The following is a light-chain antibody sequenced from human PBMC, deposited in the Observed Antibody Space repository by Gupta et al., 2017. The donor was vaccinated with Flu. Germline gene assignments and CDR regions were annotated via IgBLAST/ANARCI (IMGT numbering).Light chain of an antibody. CDR2: EVS. J-gene: IGLJ3*02. Sequence: QSALTQPASVSGSPGQSITMSCTGTSIDVGGYNYVSWDQQHPGKAPNLMIYEVSNRPSGVSNRFSGSKSGNTASLTISGLQAEDEADYYCSSYTSSSTLVFGGGTKLTVL. CDR1: SIDVGGYNY. CDR3: SSYTSSSTLV. V-gene: IGLV2-14*01.